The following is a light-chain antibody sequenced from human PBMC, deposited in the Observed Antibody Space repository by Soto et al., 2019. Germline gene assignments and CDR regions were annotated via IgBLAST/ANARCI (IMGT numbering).Light chain of an antibody. Sequence: EIVMTQSPATLPVSPGERATLSCRASQSVSSKVAWYQQKPGQAPRPLIYDASTRATGFPARFSGRGSGTEFTLTISSLQSEDFAVYSCHQYFNWTFGQGTEV. CDR2: DAS. V-gene: IGKV3-15*01. CDR1: QSVSSK. J-gene: IGKJ1*01. CDR3: HQYFNWT.